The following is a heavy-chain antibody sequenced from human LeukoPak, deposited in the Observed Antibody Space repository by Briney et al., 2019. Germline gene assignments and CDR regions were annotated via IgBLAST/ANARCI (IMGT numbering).Heavy chain of an antibody. CDR1: GFTFSSYG. J-gene: IGHJ4*02. CDR3: ARDPGYSGSYDPLDF. Sequence: GGSLRLSCAASGFTFSSYGMHWVRQAPGKGLEWVAVISYDGSNKYYADSVKGRFTISRDNSKNTLYLQMNSLRPEDTAVYYCARDPGYSGSYDPLDFWGQGTLVTVSS. CDR2: ISYDGSNK. V-gene: IGHV3-30*03. D-gene: IGHD1-26*01.